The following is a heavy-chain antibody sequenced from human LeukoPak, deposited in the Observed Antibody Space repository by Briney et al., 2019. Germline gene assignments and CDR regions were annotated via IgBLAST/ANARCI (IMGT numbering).Heavy chain of an antibody. CDR1: GFTFSSYE. Sequence: GGSLRLSCAASGFTFSSYEMNWVRQAPGKGLEWVSYISSSGSTIYYADSVKGRFTISRDNAKNSLYLQMNSLRAEDTAVYYCARDHNYYYGMDVWGQETTVTVSS. V-gene: IGHV3-48*03. CDR3: ARDHNYYYGMDV. J-gene: IGHJ6*02. CDR2: ISSSGSTI.